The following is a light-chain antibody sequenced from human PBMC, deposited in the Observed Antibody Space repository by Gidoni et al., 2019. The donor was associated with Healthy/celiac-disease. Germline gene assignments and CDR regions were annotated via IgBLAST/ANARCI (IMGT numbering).Light chain of an antibody. CDR3: QQRSNWPLT. CDR2: DAS. CDR1: QSVSSY. V-gene: IGKV3-11*01. J-gene: IGKJ4*01. Sequence: EIVLTQSPATLSLSPGERATLSCRASQSVSSYLAWYQQKPGQAPRLLIYDASNRATGIPARFRGSGSGTDFTLTLSSLEPEDFAVYYFQQRSNWPLTFGGGTKVEIK.